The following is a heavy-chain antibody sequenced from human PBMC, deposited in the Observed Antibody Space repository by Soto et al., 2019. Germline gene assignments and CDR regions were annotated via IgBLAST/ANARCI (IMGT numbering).Heavy chain of an antibody. CDR2: ISAYNGNT. D-gene: IGHD5-18*01. CDR3: ARDLSYGLCDY. Sequence: GASVKVSCKASGYTFTSYGISWVRQAPGQGLEWMGWISAYNGNTKYAQKLQGRVTMTTDTSASTAYMELRSLRSDDTAVYYCARDLSYGLCDYWGQGTLVTVSS. J-gene: IGHJ4*02. CDR1: GYTFTSYG. V-gene: IGHV1-18*01.